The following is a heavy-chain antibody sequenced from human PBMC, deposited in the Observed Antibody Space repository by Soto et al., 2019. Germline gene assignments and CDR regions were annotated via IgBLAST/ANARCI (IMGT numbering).Heavy chain of an antibody. CDR2: INPNSGGT. Sequence: GASVKVSCKASGYTFTGYYMHWVRQAPGQGLEWMGWINPNSGGTNYAQKFQGWVTMTRDTSISTAYMELSRLRSDDTAVYYCARDGIAAADHYGMAVWGQGTTVTVSS. J-gene: IGHJ6*02. D-gene: IGHD6-13*01. CDR1: GYTFTGYY. CDR3: ARDGIAAADHYGMAV. V-gene: IGHV1-2*04.